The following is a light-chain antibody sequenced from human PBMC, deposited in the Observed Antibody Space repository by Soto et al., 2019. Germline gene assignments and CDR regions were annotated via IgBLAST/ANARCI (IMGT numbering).Light chain of an antibody. CDR3: QQYGSSPLT. Sequence: EIVLTQSPGTLSLSPGERATLSCRASQIVSSSYLAWYQQKPGQAPRLLINGASSRATCIPDRFSGSGSGTDFTLTISRLEPEDCAVYYCQQYGSSPLTFGGGTKVEIK. J-gene: IGKJ4*01. CDR2: GAS. CDR1: QIVSSSY. V-gene: IGKV3-20*01.